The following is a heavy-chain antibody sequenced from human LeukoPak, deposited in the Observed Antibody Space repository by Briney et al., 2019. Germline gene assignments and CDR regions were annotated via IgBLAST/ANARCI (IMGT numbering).Heavy chain of an antibody. D-gene: IGHD1-26*01. Sequence: GSVTVSCTASGYTFTSSYINWVRQAPGQRVEGMGWISAYNGRTNYTQKFQGRVTMTTDSSTSTAYMDLTSLRSDDTAVYYCARGGTYYPCIDYWGQGTLVTVSS. J-gene: IGHJ4*02. CDR1: GYTFTSSY. CDR3: ARGGTYYPCIDY. CDR2: ISAYNGRT. V-gene: IGHV1-18*01.